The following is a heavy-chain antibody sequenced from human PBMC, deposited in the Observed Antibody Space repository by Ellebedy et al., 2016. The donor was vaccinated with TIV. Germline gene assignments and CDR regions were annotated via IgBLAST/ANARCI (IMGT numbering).Heavy chain of an antibody. CDR1: GGSFSGYY. Sequence: MPSDTLSLTCVVYGGSFSGYYWSWIRQPPGQGLEWIGAFHHSGSTNYNPSLKSRVTISVDRSKKQFFLKLTSVTSADTAVYNCARGRGRRYGMDVWGQGTTVTVSS. V-gene: IGHV4-34*01. D-gene: IGHD2-15*01. J-gene: IGHJ6*02. CDR3: ARGRGRRYGMDV. CDR2: FHHSGST.